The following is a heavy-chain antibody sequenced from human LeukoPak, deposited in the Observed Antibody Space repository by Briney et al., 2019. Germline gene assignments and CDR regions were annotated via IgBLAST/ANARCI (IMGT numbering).Heavy chain of an antibody. D-gene: IGHD3-10*01. J-gene: IGHJ6*03. V-gene: IGHV4-59*01. CDR3: AREIGSGHGDLYYYYMDV. Sequence: SETLSLTCTVSGGSISSYYWSWIRQPPGKGLEWIGYIYYSGSTNYNPSLKSRVTISVDTSTNQFSLKLSSVTAADTAVYYCAREIGSGHGDLYYYYMDVWGKGTTVTVSS. CDR2: IYYSGST. CDR1: GGSISSYY.